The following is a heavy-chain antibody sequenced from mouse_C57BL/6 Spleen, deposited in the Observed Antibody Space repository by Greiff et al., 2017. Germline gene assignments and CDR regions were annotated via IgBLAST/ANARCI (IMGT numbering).Heavy chain of an antibody. CDR2: ISSGGDYI. CDR1: GFTFSSYA. CDR3: TRVSYDYDGFAY. D-gene: IGHD2-4*01. V-gene: IGHV5-9-1*02. Sequence: EVKLVESGEGLVKPGGSLKLSCAASGFTFSSYAMSWVRQTPEKRLEWVAYISSGGDYIYYADTVKGRFTISRDNARNTLYLQMSSLKSEDTAMYYCTRVSYDYDGFAYWGQGTLVTVSA. J-gene: IGHJ3*01.